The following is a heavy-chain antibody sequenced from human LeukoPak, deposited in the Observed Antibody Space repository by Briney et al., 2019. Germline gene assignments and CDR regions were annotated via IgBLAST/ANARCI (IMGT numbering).Heavy chain of an antibody. CDR3: ARDRALEYYYDSSGYYPYGY. CDR2: INPSGGST. J-gene: IGHJ4*02. V-gene: IGHV1-46*01. Sequence: ASVKVSCKASGYTFTSYYMHWVRQAPGQGLEWMGIINPSGGSTSYAQKFQGRVTMTRDTSTSTVYMELSSLRSEDTAVYYCARDRALEYYYDSSGYYPYGYWGQGTLVTVSS. CDR1: GYTFTSYY. D-gene: IGHD3-22*01.